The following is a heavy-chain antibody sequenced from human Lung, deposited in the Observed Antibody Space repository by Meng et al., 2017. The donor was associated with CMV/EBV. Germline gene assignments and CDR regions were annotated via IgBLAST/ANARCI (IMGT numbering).Heavy chain of an antibody. Sequence: KVSCNGSGYSFTSYWIGWVRQMPGKGLEWMGIIYPGDSDTRYSPSFQGQVTISADKSISTAYLQWSSLKASDTAMYYWARGVYSSSSNWFDPWGQGTLVTVSS. CDR3: ARGVYSSSSNWFDP. CDR2: IYPGDSDT. J-gene: IGHJ5*02. V-gene: IGHV5-51*01. CDR1: GYSFTSYW. D-gene: IGHD6-6*01.